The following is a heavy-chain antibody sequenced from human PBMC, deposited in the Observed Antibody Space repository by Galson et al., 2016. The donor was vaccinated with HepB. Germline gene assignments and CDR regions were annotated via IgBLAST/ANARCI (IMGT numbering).Heavy chain of an antibody. CDR3: ARLYWGLRAFDI. CDR1: GDSVSSHSAA. Sequence: CAISGDSVSSHSAAWNWIRQSPSRGLEWLGRTYYNSKWYNDYAASVKSRITINQDTSKNQFSLQLNSVTPEDTAVYYCARLYWGLRAFDIWGQGAMVTVSS. D-gene: IGHD2-8*02. V-gene: IGHV6-1*01. J-gene: IGHJ3*02. CDR2: TYYNSKWYN.